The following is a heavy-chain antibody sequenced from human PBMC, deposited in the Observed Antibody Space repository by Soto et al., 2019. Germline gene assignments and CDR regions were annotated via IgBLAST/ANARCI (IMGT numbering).Heavy chain of an antibody. J-gene: IGHJ5*02. CDR3: AGQTFTIAAASYGRSNWFDP. V-gene: IGHV4-39*01. Sequence: SETLSLTCSASGGSITSSSHFWGWVRQPPGKGLEWVGTIYFTGNTYYTPSLKSRLTMSIDTSKNEFSLRLNSVTAADTAVYYCAGQTFTIAAASYGRSNWFDPWGPGTLVTVSS. CDR1: GGSITSSSHF. D-gene: IGHD6-25*01. CDR2: IYFTGNT.